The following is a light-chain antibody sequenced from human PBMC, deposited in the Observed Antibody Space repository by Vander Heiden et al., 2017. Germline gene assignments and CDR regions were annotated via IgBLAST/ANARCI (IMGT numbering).Light chain of an antibody. CDR3: QAWDSSTVV. CDR1: KLGDKY. Sequence: SYERTQSPLVSVPPGQTASITCSGDKLGDKYACWYQQKPGQSPVLVIYQDSKRPSGVPERFSGSNSGNTATLTISGTQAMDEADYYCQAWDSSTVVFGGGTKLTVL. V-gene: IGLV3-1*01. CDR2: QDS. J-gene: IGLJ2*01.